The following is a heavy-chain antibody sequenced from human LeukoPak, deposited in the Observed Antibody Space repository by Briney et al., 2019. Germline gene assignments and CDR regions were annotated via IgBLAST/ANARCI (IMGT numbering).Heavy chain of an antibody. V-gene: IGHV1-8*01. CDR3: VRTPPNWGFDY. Sequence: ASVKVSCKASGYTFTSYDINWVRQATGQGLEWMGWMNPNSGNTGYAQKFQGRVTMTSDSSISTAYMELSSLRSEDTAIYYCVRTPPNWGFDYWGQGTLVTVSS. CDR2: MNPNSGNT. D-gene: IGHD7-27*01. CDR1: GYTFTSYD. J-gene: IGHJ4*02.